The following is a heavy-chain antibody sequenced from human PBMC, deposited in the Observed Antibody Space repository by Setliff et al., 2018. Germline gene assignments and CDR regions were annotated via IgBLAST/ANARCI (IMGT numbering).Heavy chain of an antibody. Sequence: SVKVSCKASGGTFSSYAISWVRQAPGQGLEWMGGIIPIFGTANYAQKFQGRVTITTDESTSTAYMELSSLRSEDTAVYYCARATYYYDSSGYHRSPYYYYYGMDVWGQGTTVTVSS. CDR1: GGTFSSYA. CDR2: IIPIFGTA. CDR3: ARATYYYDSSGYHRSPYYYYYGMDV. D-gene: IGHD3-22*01. J-gene: IGHJ6*02. V-gene: IGHV1-69*05.